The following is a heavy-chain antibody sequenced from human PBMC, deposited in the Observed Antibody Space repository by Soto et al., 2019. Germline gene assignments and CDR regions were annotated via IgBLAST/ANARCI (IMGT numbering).Heavy chain of an antibody. D-gene: IGHD2-21*02. J-gene: IGHJ4*01. CDR2: ISSSGGTT. CDR1: GFTFRTYA. Sequence: EVHLVESGGGLGQPGGSLRLSCVASGFTFRTYAMNWVRQAPGKGLEWVSHISSSGGTTYFADSVKGRFIISRDNAKSSVFLQMNSLREEDTAVYYCARGGTAETAAGDYWGHGTLVTVSS. V-gene: IGHV3-48*02. CDR3: ARGGTAETAAGDY.